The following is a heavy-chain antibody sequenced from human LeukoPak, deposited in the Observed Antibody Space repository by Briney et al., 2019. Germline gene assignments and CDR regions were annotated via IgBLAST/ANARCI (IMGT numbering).Heavy chain of an antibody. CDR1: GFTFSSYA. J-gene: IGHJ4*02. D-gene: IGHD3-16*02. V-gene: IGHV3-30-3*01. CDR3: ARDRYEIKSPSYYFDY. CDR2: ISYDGSNK. Sequence: PGRSLRLSCAASGFTFSSYAMHWVRQAPGKGLEWVAVISYDGSNKYYADSVEGRFTISRDNSKNTLYLQMNSLRAEDTAVYYCARDRYEIKSPSYYFDYWGQGTLVTVSS.